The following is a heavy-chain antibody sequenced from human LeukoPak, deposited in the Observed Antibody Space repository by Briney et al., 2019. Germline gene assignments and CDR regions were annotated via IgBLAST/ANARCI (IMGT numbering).Heavy chain of an antibody. CDR2: INHSGSP. D-gene: IGHD3-9*01. CDR3: VREREQRDKRRYATGFDY. J-gene: IGHJ4*02. CDR1: GGSFSGYF. V-gene: IGHV4-34*01. Sequence: SETLSPTCAVYGGSFSGYFWSWIRQPPEKGLEWIGEINHSGSPDYNPSLKSRVTMSVDTSRNQFSLKLSSVTAADTAVYYCVREREQRDKRRYATGFDYWGQGTLVTVSS.